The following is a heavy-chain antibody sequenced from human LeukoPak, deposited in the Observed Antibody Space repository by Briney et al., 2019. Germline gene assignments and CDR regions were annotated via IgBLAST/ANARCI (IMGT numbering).Heavy chain of an antibody. Sequence: GGSLRLSCAASGFTFSSYAMHWVRQAPGKGLEWVAVISYDGSNKYYADSVKGRFTISRDNSKNTLYLQMNSLRAEDTAVYYCAREDAFDIWGQGTMVTVSS. CDR2: ISYDGSNK. V-gene: IGHV3-30*04. CDR1: GFTFSSYA. CDR3: AREDAFDI. J-gene: IGHJ3*02.